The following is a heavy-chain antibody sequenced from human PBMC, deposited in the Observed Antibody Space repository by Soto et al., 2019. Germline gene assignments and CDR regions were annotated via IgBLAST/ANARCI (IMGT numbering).Heavy chain of an antibody. J-gene: IGHJ4*02. CDR1: GFTFSSYG. D-gene: IGHD3-22*01. V-gene: IGHV3-30*18. Sequence: PRGSLRLSCAASGFTFSSYGVHWVRQAPGKGLEWVASVSYDGSNKHYADSVKGRFTISRDNSRNTLDLQMNSLRAEDTAVYYCAKDTYYYDRSGYYTYDHWGQGTQVRVSS. CDR3: AKDTYYYDRSGYYTYDH. CDR2: VSYDGSNK.